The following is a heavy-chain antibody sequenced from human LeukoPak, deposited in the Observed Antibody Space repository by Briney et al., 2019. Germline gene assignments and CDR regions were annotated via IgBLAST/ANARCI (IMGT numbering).Heavy chain of an antibody. CDR3: ARGRDYYGSGNPYYFDY. V-gene: IGHV3-7*01. Sequence: GGSLRLSCAASGFTFSSYWMSWVRQAPGKGLEWVANIKEDGSEKYYVDSVKGRFTISRDNAKNSLYLQINSLRAEDTAVYYCARGRDYYGSGNPYYFDYWGQGTLVTVSS. CDR1: GFTFSSYW. J-gene: IGHJ4*02. CDR2: IKEDGSEK. D-gene: IGHD3-10*01.